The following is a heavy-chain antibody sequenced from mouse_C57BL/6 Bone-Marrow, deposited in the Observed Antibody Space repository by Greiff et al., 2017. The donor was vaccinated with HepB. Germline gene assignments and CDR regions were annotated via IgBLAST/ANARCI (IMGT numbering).Heavy chain of an antibody. CDR3: ARGGFYYYGSSYFDV. D-gene: IGHD1-1*01. V-gene: IGHV1-53*01. Sequence: QVQLQQSGTELVKPGASVKLSCKASGYTFTSYWMHWVKQRPGQGLEWIGNINPSNGGTNYNEKFKSKATLTVDKSSSTAYMQLSSLTSEDSAVYYCARGGFYYYGSSYFDVWGTGTTVTVSS. J-gene: IGHJ1*03. CDR1: GYTFTSYW. CDR2: INPSNGGT.